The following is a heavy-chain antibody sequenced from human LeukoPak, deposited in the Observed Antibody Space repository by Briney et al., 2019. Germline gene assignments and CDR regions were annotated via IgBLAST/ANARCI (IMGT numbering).Heavy chain of an antibody. J-gene: IGHJ6*03. CDR2: ISGSGGST. CDR1: GFTFSSYG. Sequence: GGSLRLSCAASGFTFSSYGMGWVRQAPGKGLEWVSAISGSGGSTYYADSVKGRFTISRDNSKDTLYLQMNSLRAEDTAVYCCAKGGWKHYYYYYMDVWGKGTTVTISS. D-gene: IGHD4-23*01. V-gene: IGHV3-23*01. CDR3: AKGGWKHYYYYYMDV.